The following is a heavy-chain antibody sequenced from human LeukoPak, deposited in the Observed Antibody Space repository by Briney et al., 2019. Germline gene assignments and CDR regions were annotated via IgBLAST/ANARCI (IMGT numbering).Heavy chain of an antibody. CDR1: GYTFTSYY. D-gene: IGHD3-3*01. V-gene: IGHV1-2*02. J-gene: IGHJ5*02. Sequence: GASVKVSCKASGYTFTSYYMHWVRQAPGQGLEWMGWINPNSGGTNYAQKFQGRVTMTRDTSISTAYMELSRLRSDDTAVYYCARGAALRRFLEWSKNWFDPWGQGTLVTVSS. CDR2: INPNSGGT. CDR3: ARGAALRRFLEWSKNWFDP.